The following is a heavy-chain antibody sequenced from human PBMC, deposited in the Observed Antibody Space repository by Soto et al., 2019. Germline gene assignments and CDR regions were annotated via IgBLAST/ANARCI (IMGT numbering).Heavy chain of an antibody. J-gene: IGHJ5*02. Sequence: ASVKVSCKASGGAFKNYNIGWVRQAPGQGLEWMGGVLPMFATPHYAQKFQGRVTITADASTSTAHMELSSLRSEDTAVYYCAREVVNMARGWFDPWGQGTLGTVSS. CDR1: GGAFKNYN. V-gene: IGHV1-69*13. D-gene: IGHD3-22*01. CDR3: AREVVNMARGWFDP. CDR2: VLPMFATP.